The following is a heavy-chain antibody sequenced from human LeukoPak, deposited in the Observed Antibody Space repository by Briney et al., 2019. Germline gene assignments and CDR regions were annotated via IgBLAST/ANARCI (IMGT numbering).Heavy chain of an antibody. J-gene: IGHJ4*02. CDR3: ARGSGPYYFDY. CDR2: INPNSGGT. V-gene: IGHV1-2*02. D-gene: IGHD2-15*01. Sequence: ASVKVSCKAYGGTFSSYAISWVRQAPGQGLEWMGGINPNSGGTNYAQKFQGRVTMTRDTSISTAYMELSRLRSDDTAVYYCARGSGPYYFDYWGQGTLVTVSS. CDR1: GGTFSSYA.